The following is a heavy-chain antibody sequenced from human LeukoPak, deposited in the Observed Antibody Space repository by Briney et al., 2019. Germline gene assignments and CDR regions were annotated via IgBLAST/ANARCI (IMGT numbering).Heavy chain of an antibody. CDR2: INIEGSTT. V-gene: IGHV3-74*03. CDR1: GFSLSSYW. D-gene: IGHD1-1*01. CDR3: VSDHTGHDDY. J-gene: IGHJ4*02. Sequence: GRSLRLSCVASGFSLSSYWVHWVRQAPGKGLVWVSRINIEGSTTTYADSVKGRFTISRDNAKKAVSLQMNSLRAEDTAVYYCVSDHTGHDDYWGQGTLVTVSS.